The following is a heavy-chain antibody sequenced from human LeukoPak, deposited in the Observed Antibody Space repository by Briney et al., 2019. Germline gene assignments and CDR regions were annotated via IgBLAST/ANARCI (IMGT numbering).Heavy chain of an antibody. CDR3: TTDLKTPWDYMDV. J-gene: IGHJ6*03. CDR1: GFTVSSNY. Sequence: GGSLRLSCAASGFTVSSNYMSWVRQAPGKGLEWVSVIYSCGSTYYADSVKGRFTISRDNSKNTLYLQMNSLKTEDTAVYYCTTDLKTPWDYMDVWGKGTTVTISS. V-gene: IGHV3-66*01. CDR2: IYSCGST. D-gene: IGHD1-26*01.